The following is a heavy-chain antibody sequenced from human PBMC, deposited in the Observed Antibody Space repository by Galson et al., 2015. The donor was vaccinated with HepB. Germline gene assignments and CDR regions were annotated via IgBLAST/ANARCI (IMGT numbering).Heavy chain of an antibody. V-gene: IGHV1-69*04. CDR3: ARGIAAARGAFDI. D-gene: IGHD6-13*01. CDR1: GYTFTSYG. Sequence: SVKVSCKASGYTFTSYGISWVRQAPGQGLEWMGRIIPILGIANYAQKFQGRVTITADKSTSTAYMELSSLRSEDTAVYYCARGIAAARGAFDIWGQGTMVTVSS. J-gene: IGHJ3*02. CDR2: IIPILGIA.